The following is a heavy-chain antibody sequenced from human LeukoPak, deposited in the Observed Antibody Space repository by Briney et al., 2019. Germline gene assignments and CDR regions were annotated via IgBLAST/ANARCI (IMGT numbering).Heavy chain of an antibody. Sequence: PSETLSLTCTVSGGSISSGSYYWSWIRQPAGKGLEWIGYIYDSGSTNYNPSLKSRVTISVDTSKNQFSLKLSSVTAADTAVYYCARHGIGPEEGIVVVPAAKVVDWFDPWGQGTLVTVSS. CDR3: ARHGIGPEEGIVVVPAAKVVDWFDP. V-gene: IGHV4-61*10. D-gene: IGHD2-2*01. CDR1: GGSISSGSYY. CDR2: IYDSGST. J-gene: IGHJ5*02.